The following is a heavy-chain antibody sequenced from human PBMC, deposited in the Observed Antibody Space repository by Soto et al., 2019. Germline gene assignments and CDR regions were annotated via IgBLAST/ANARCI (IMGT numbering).Heavy chain of an antibody. J-gene: IGHJ4*02. CDR3: ARDRGHVEWLPRQINY. CDR2: LSYDGVNK. CDR1: GFTFKTYG. Sequence: QVQLMESGGGVVQPGRSLRLSCAASGFTFKTYGIHWVRQVPGKGLQWVAALSYDGVNKFYADSVKGRFTISRDNSKNTVSLEMNNLSADDTAVYYCARDRGHVEWLPRQINYWGQGTTVTVSS. D-gene: IGHD3-3*01. V-gene: IGHV3-30*03.